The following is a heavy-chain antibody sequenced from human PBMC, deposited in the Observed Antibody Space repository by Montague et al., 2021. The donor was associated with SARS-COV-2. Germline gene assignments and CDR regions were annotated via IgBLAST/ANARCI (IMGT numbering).Heavy chain of an antibody. D-gene: IGHD5-18*01. CDR1: GDSISSDNW. CDR2: MYHSAST. Sequence: SETLSLTCAVSGDSISSDNWTWTRVRQPPGQGLVWFGEMYHSASTNHNLSLKSRVTISIDKSLNQFSLKLIAVTAADTAVYYCARVRLVDKARDSDCWGQGTLVTVSS. CDR3: ARVRLVDKARDSDC. V-gene: IGHV4-4*02. J-gene: IGHJ4*02.